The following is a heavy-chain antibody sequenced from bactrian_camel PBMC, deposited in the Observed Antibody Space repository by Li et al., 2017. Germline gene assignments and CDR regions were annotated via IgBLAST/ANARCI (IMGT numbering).Heavy chain of an antibody. V-gene: IGHV3S40*01. CDR1: GFTFSNYA. CDR2: INGDGDNT. J-gene: IGHJ6*01. CDR3: TGPLPGTGS. D-gene: IGHD5*01. Sequence: DVQLVESGGGLVQPGGSLRLSCAASGFTFSNYAMTWVRQARGKGLEWVSGINGDGDNTYYADSVKGRFTVSRDNVQNTVYLQMNSLKPEDTALYYCTGPLPGTGSWGRGTQVTVS.